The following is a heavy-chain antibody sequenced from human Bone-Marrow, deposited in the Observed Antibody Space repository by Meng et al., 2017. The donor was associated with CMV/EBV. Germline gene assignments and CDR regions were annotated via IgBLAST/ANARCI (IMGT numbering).Heavy chain of an antibody. CDR2: MNPNSGNT. D-gene: IGHD3-3*01. CDR1: GYTFTSYD. V-gene: IGHV1-8*01. Sequence: ASVKVSCKASGYTFTSYDINWVRQATGQGLEWMGWMNPNSGNTGYAQKFQGRVTMTRNTSISTAYMELSSLRSEDTAVYYCARHQTPNGITIFGVVTDLSSGMDVWGEGTTVTFSS. J-gene: IGHJ6*04. CDR3: ARHQTPNGITIFGVVTDLSSGMDV.